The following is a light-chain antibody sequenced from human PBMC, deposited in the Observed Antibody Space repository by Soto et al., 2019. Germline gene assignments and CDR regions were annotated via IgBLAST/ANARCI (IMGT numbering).Light chain of an antibody. J-gene: IGKJ4*01. V-gene: IGKV3-15*01. CDR2: GAS. Sequence: TVMTQSPAPLSVSPGERATLSCRASQSVSSNLAWYQQKPGQAPRLLIYGASTRATGIPARFSGSGSGTEFTLTISSLQSEDFAVYYCQQYNDWPPLTFGGGTKVDI. CDR3: QQYNDWPPLT. CDR1: QSVSSN.